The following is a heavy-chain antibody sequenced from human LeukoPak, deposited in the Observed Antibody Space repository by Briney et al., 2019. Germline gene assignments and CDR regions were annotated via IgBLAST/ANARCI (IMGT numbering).Heavy chain of an antibody. V-gene: IGHV3-23*01. D-gene: IGHD6-19*01. CDR3: AKQGATAVAAGGDFDY. J-gene: IGHJ4*02. CDR1: GFTFSSYA. CDR2: ISGSGGST. Sequence: GGSLRLSCAASGFTFSSYAMNWVRQAPGKGLEWVSGISGSGGSTYYADSVKGRFTISRDNPKNTLYLQMNSLRAEDTAVYYCAKQGATAVAAGGDFDYWGQGTLVTVSS.